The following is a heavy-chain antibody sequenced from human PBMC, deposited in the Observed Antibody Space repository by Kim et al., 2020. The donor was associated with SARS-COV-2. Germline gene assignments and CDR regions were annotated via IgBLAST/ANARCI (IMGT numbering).Heavy chain of an antibody. CDR3: ARGRLKSIVVVIAPRPYYYYMDV. CDR1: GYTFTSYD. D-gene: IGHD2-21*01. CDR2: MNPNSGNT. J-gene: IGHJ6*03. Sequence: ASVKVSCKASGYTFTSYDINWVRQATGQGLEWMGWMNPNSGNTGYAQKFQGRVTMTRNTSISTAYMELSSLRSEDTAVYYCARGRLKSIVVVIAPRPYYYYMDVWGNGTTVAVSS. V-gene: IGHV1-8*01.